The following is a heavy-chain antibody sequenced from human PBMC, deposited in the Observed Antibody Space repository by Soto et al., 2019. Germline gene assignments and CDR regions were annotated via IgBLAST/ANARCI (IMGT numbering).Heavy chain of an antibody. Sequence: GSVKVSCKASGYTFTSYGISWVRQAPGQGLEWMGWISAYNGNTNYAQKLQGRVTMTTDTSTSTAYMELRSLRSDDTAVYYCAREVVSDSNYANWFDPWGQGTLVTVSS. CDR3: AREVVSDSNYANWFDP. CDR1: GYTFTSYG. CDR2: ISAYNGNT. D-gene: IGHD4-4*01. V-gene: IGHV1-18*01. J-gene: IGHJ5*02.